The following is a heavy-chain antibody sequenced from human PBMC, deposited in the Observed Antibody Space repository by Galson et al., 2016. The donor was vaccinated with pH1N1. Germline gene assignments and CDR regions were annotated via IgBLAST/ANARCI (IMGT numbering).Heavy chain of an antibody. CDR1: GFIFSSYA. J-gene: IGHJ6*02. CDR2: ISAASTRT. Sequence: SLRLSCAASGFIFSSYATTWVRQAPGKGPEWVSAISAASTRTYYPDSVKGRFIISRDNSKNTLYLQMNSLRAEDTAEYYCAKGGRVGTEGYYYALDVWGQGTTVIVSS. V-gene: IGHV3-23*01. D-gene: IGHD1/OR15-1a*01. CDR3: AKGGRVGTEGYYYALDV.